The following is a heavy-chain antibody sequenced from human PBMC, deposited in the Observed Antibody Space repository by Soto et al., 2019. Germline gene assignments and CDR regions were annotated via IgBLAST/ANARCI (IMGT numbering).Heavy chain of an antibody. J-gene: IGHJ4*02. CDR2: ISGSGGST. V-gene: IGHV3-23*01. Sequence: PGGSLRLSCAASGFTSSSYAVSWVRQAPGKGLEWVSAISGSGGSTYYADSVKGRFTISRDNSKNTLYLQMNSLRAEDTAVYYCAKDPDDWNRGYFDHWGRGTLVTVSS. D-gene: IGHD1-1*01. CDR1: GFTSSSYA. CDR3: AKDPDDWNRGYFDH.